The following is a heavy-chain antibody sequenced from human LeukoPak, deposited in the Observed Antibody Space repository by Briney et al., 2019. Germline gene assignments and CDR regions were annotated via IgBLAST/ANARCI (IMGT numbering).Heavy chain of an antibody. CDR1: GYTFTSYD. Sequence: GASVKVSCKASGYTFTSYDINWVRQATGQGLEWMGWMNPNSGNTGYAQKFQGRVTMTRNTSISTAYMELSSLRSEDTAVYYCASSPSSQLGYYGMDVWGQGTTVTVSS. J-gene: IGHJ6*02. V-gene: IGHV1-8*01. CDR3: ASSPSSQLGYYGMDV. CDR2: MNPNSGNT. D-gene: IGHD1-1*01.